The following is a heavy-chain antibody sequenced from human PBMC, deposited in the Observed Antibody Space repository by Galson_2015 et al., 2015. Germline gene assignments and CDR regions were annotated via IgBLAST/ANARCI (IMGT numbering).Heavy chain of an antibody. CDR3: ARGPPAYYYDSSGYYPTLDY. Sequence: SLRLSCAASGFTFSSYEMNWVRQAPGKGLEWVSYISSSGSTIYYADSVKGRFTISRDNAKNSLYLQMNSLRAEDTAVYYCARGPPAYYYDSSGYYPTLDYWGQGTLVTVSS. CDR1: GFTFSSYE. V-gene: IGHV3-48*03. CDR2: ISSSGSTI. J-gene: IGHJ4*02. D-gene: IGHD3-22*01.